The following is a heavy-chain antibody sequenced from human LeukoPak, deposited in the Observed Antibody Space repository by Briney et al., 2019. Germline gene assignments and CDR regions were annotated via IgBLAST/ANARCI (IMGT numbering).Heavy chain of an antibody. J-gene: IGHJ4*02. CDR3: ARGNTAVEGDLDY. Sequence: GASVKVSCKASGGTFSSYAISWVRQAPGQGLEWMGGIIPIFGTANYAQKFQGRVTITADESTSTAYMELSSLRSEDTAVYYCARGNTAVEGDLDYWGQGTLVTVSS. CDR1: GGTFSSYA. CDR2: IIPIFGTA. V-gene: IGHV1-69*01. D-gene: IGHD5-18*01.